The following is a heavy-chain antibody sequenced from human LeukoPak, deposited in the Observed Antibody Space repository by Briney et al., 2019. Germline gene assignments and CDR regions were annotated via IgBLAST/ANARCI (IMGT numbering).Heavy chain of an antibody. V-gene: IGHV3-23*01. CDR3: AKQRSEGIVVVPAATGY. Sequence: GESLRLSCAASGFTFSSYAMSWVRQAPGKGLEWVSAISGSGGSTYYADSVKGRFTISRDNSKNTLYLQMNSLRAEDTAVYYCAKQRSEGIVVVPAATGYWGQGTLVTVSS. D-gene: IGHD2-2*01. J-gene: IGHJ4*02. CDR1: GFTFSSYA. CDR2: ISGSGGST.